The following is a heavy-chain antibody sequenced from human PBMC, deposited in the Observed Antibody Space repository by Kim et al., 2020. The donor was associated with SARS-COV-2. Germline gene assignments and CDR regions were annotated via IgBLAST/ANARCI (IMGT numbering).Heavy chain of an antibody. V-gene: IGHV4-39*01. D-gene: IGHD2-2*03. CDR2: IYYSGST. CDR3: ARHGYCSSTSCYDNDAFVI. Sequence: SETLSLTCTVSGGSISSSSYYWGWIRQPPGKGLEWIGSIYYSGSTYYNPSLKSRVTISVDTSKNQFSLKLSSVTAADTAVYYCARHGYCSSTSCYDNDAFVIWGQGTMVTVSS. J-gene: IGHJ3*02. CDR1: GGSISSSSYY.